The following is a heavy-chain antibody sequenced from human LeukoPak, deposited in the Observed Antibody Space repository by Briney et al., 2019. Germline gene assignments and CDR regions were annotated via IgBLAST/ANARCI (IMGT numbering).Heavy chain of an antibody. Sequence: GGSLRLSCAASGFTFSSYAMSWVRQAPGKGLEWGSAISGSGGSTYYADSVKGRFTISRDNSKNTLYLQMNRLRAEDTAVYYCAKSLVVVPAANPRAYFDYWGQGTLVTVSS. J-gene: IGHJ4*02. CDR2: ISGSGGST. CDR3: AKSLVVVPAANPRAYFDY. V-gene: IGHV3-23*01. D-gene: IGHD2-2*01. CDR1: GFTFSSYA.